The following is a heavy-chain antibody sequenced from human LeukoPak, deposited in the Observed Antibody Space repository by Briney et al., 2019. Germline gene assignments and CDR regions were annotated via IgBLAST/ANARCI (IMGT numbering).Heavy chain of an antibody. CDR1: GFTFNNYW. CDR2: ISSSGSTI. CDR3: ARDLWDFWSGFDY. Sequence: GGSLRLSCAASGFTFNNYWMTWVRQAPGKGLEWVSYISSSGSTIYYADSVKGRFTISRDNAKNSLYLQMNSLRAEDTAVYYCARDLWDFWSGFDYWGQGTLVTVSS. V-gene: IGHV3-48*03. J-gene: IGHJ4*02. D-gene: IGHD3-3*01.